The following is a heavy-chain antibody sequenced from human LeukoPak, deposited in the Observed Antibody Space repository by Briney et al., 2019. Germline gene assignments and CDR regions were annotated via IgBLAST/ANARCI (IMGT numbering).Heavy chain of an antibody. J-gene: IGHJ3*02. V-gene: IGHV3-33*01. Sequence: GGSLRLSCAASGFTFSSYGMHWVRQAPGKGLEWVAVIWSDGNKKYHADSVKGRFTISRDNSKNTLYLQMNSLRAEDMAVYYCESDAFDIWGQGTMVTVSS. CDR3: ESDAFDI. CDR2: IWSDGNKK. CDR1: GFTFSSYG.